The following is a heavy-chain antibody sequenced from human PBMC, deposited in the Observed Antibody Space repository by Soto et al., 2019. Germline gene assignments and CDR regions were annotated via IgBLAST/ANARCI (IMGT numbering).Heavy chain of an antibody. CDR2: SYSSGST. CDR1: RRAIMNYS. J-gene: IGHJ4*02. V-gene: IGHV4-59*01. CDR3: ARDHPHSYGIYYVDY. D-gene: IGHD5-18*01. Sequence: XTQSLPLAPSRRAIMNYSVIWVSPTPGKGLEWIGYSYSSGSTNYNPSLKSRVTISADTSKNQVSLKLTSVTAADTAVYYCARDHPHSYGIYYVDYWGQGTLVTVSS.